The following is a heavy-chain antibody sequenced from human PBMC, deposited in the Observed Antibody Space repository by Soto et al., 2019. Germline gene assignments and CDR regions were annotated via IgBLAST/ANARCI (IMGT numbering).Heavy chain of an antibody. J-gene: IGHJ6*02. D-gene: IGHD3-10*01. CDR1: GFTFSSYG. CDR2: ISYDGSNK. Sequence: QVQLVESGGGVVQPGRSLRLSCAASGFTFSSYGMHWVRQAPGKGLEWVAVISYDGSNKYYADSVKGRFTISRDNSKNTLYLQMNSLRAEDTAVYYCAKDFLWFGELSGMDVWGHGTTVTVSS. V-gene: IGHV3-30*18. CDR3: AKDFLWFGELSGMDV.